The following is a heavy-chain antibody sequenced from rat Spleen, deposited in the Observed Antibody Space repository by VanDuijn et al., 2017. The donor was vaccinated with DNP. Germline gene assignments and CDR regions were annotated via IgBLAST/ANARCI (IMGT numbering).Heavy chain of an antibody. D-gene: IGHD1-12*02. CDR3: VRPDYYDGSYPHY. V-gene: IGHV5-7*01. CDR1: AFTFSDYN. Sequence: EVHLVESGGGFVQPGGSLKLSCAASAFTFSDYNMAWVRQSPKKGLEWVATIIYDGSSTYYRDSVRGRFTISRDYARSTLYLQMDSLRSEDTATYYCVRPDYYDGSYPHYWGQGVMVTVSS. J-gene: IGHJ2*01. CDR2: IIYDGSST.